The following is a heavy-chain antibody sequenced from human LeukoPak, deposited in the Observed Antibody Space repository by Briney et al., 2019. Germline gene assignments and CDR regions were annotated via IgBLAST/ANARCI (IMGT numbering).Heavy chain of an antibody. D-gene: IGHD6-19*01. V-gene: IGHV3-13*01. CDR1: GFTFSSYD. J-gene: IGHJ4*02. Sequence: GGSLRLSCAASGFTFSSYDMHWVRQATGKGLEWVSAIGTAGDTYYPGSVKGRFTISRDNAKNSLYLQMNSLRAEDTAVYYCAREGGGWYIDYWGQGTLVTVSS. CDR2: IGTAGDT. CDR3: AREGGGWYIDY.